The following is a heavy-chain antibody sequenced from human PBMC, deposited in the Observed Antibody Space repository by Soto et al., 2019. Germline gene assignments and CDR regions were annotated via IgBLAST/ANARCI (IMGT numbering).Heavy chain of an antibody. D-gene: IGHD7-27*01. J-gene: IGHJ3*02. Sequence: QVQLQESGPGLVKPSQTLSLTCTVSGDSISRGDYYWSWIRQPPGKGLEWIGYIYYSGSTYYNPSLKSQFTISVDTSKKQFSLKLTFVTAADTAVYYCARGYLTGRRYEAFDIWGQGTMVTVS. V-gene: IGHV4-30-4*01. CDR1: GDSISRGDYY. CDR2: IYYSGST. CDR3: ARGYLTGRRYEAFDI.